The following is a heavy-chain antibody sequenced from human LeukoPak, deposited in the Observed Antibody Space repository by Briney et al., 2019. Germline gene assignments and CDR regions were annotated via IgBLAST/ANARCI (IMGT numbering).Heavy chain of an antibody. J-gene: IGHJ5*02. CDR1: GGTFSSYA. V-gene: IGHV1-69*05. CDR2: IIPIFGTA. CDR3: ARVVAAIQVWFDP. Sequence: GSSVKVSCKASGGTFSSYAISWVRQAPGQGLEWMGGIIPIFGTANYAQKFQGRVTITTDESTSTAYMELSSLRSEDTAVYYCARVVAAIQVWFDPWGQGTLVTVSS. D-gene: IGHD2-21*02.